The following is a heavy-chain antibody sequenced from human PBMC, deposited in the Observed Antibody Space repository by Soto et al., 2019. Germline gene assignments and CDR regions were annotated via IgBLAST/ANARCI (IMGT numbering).Heavy chain of an antibody. V-gene: IGHV3-72*01. CDR2: SRDKPQGYST. Sequence: GGSLRLSCSASGFTFTDAWMTWVRQAPGKGLEWVGRSRDKPQGYSTAYAASVKGRFTTSRDESKNSAYLQMNSLKTEDTAVYYCVRATYFSDSSGYTRCLDYWGQGTLVTVSS. CDR3: VRATYFSDSSGYTRCLDY. CDR1: GFTFTDAW. J-gene: IGHJ4*02. D-gene: IGHD3-22*01.